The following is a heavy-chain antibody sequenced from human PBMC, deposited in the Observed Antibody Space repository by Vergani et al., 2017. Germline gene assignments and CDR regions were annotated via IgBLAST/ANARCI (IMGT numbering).Heavy chain of an antibody. CDR2: FDPEDGET. CDR3: ATTPPSGWYRDYYYYGMDV. J-gene: IGHJ6*02. D-gene: IGHD6-19*01. CDR1: GYTLTELS. Sequence: QVQLVQSGAEVKKPGASVKVSCKVSGYTLTELSMHWVRQAPGKGLEWMGGFDPEDGETIYAQKFQGRVTMTEDTSTDTAYMELSSLVSEETAVYYCATTPPSGWYRDYYYYGMDVWGQGTTVTVSS. V-gene: IGHV1-24*01.